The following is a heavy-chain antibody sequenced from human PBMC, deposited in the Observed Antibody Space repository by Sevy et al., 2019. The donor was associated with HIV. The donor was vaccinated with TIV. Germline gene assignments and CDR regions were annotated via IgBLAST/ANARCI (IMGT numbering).Heavy chain of an antibody. CDR3: VRGGRLPLGYCSGGSCYGYYYGMDV. Sequence: GWSLRLSCAASEFTFSIYWMTWVRQAPGKGLEWVASIKQDGSEKYYVDSVNGRFTISRDNAKNSLYLQMVSLRAEDTAVYYWVRGGRLPLGYCSGGSCYGYYYGMDVWGQGTTVTVSS. D-gene: IGHD2-15*01. J-gene: IGHJ6*02. CDR1: EFTFSIYW. CDR2: IKQDGSEK. V-gene: IGHV3-7*01.